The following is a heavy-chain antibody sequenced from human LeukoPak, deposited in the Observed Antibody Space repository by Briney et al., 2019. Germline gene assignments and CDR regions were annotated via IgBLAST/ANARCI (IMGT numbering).Heavy chain of an antibody. CDR1: GGTFSGYA. V-gene: IGHV1-69*06. Sequence: SVKVSCKASGGTFSGYAISWVRQAPGQGLEWMGGIIPIFGTANYAQKFQGRVTITADKPTSTAYMELSSLRSEDTAVYYCARDSARERGLWFDPWGQGTLVTVSS. CDR2: IIPIFGTA. J-gene: IGHJ5*02. CDR3: ARDSARERGLWFDP. D-gene: IGHD3-16*01.